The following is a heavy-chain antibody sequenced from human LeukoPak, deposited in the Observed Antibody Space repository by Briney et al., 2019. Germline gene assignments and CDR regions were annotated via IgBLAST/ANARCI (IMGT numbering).Heavy chain of an antibody. CDR2: SSPHSGGT. D-gene: IGHD2-15*01. J-gene: IGHJ5*02. CDR3: ARDIGNTCDIATCSPINKFDP. Sequence: ASVKVSCKASGYSFTDFYIHWVRQAPGQGLEWMSWSSPHSGGTKYAQKFQDRITMTTDTSITTAYMELSSLRSDDTAVYYCARDIGNTCDIATCSPINKFDPWGQGTRVTVSS. CDR1: GYSFTDFY. V-gene: IGHV1-2*02.